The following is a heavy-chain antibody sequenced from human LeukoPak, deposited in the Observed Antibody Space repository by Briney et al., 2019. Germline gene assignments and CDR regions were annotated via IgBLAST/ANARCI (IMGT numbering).Heavy chain of an antibody. CDR1: GFTSSSYW. CDR2: IKQDGSEK. D-gene: IGHD2-15*01. Sequence: GGSLRLSCAASGFTSSSYWMSWVRQAPGKGLEWVANIKQDGSEKYYVDSVKGRFTISRDNAKNSLYLQMNSLRAEDTAMYYCARDFYCSGGICSFGLDVWGQGTTVTVSS. V-gene: IGHV3-7*01. CDR3: ARDFYCSGGICSFGLDV. J-gene: IGHJ6*02.